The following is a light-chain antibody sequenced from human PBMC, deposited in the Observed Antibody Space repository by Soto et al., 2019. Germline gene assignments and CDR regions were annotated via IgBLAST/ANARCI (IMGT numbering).Light chain of an antibody. CDR1: SSNIGINT. J-gene: IGLJ1*01. Sequence: SVLTQPPSASETPGQRVTISCSGSSSNIGINTVDWFQQLPGTAPKLLIYNNNQRPSGVPDRFSGSKSGTSASLAISGLQSEDESDYYCAAWDDSLNGYVFGTGTQLTVL. CDR2: NNN. V-gene: IGLV1-44*01. CDR3: AAWDDSLNGYV.